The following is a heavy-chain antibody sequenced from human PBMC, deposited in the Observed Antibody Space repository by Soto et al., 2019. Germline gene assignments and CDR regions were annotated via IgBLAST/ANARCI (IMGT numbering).Heavy chain of an antibody. V-gene: IGHV3-30*18. D-gene: IGHD3-16*02. CDR3: AKFDRYDYIWGSYRPNPSNAFDI. CDR1: GFTFSSYG. J-gene: IGHJ3*02. CDR2: ISYDGSNK. Sequence: GGSLRLSCAASGFTFSSYGMHWVRQAPGKGLEWVAVISYDGSNKYYADSVKGRFTISRDNSKNTLYLQMNSLRAEDTAVYYCAKFDRYDYIWGSYRPNPSNAFDIWGQGTMVTVSS.